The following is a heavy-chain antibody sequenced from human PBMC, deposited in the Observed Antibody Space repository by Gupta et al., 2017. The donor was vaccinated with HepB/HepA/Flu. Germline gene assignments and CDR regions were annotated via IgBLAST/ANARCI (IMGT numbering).Heavy chain of an antibody. J-gene: IGHJ4*02. CDR3: AGDVDVVERGYLDC. Sequence: EVHLCRAGGGLVQPGRSQRPSAAVSGSTFRKYDMGWVRRGAGKGLEGGSSIRNRDGSNCHTGAGKGRFTISRDSSKYKLFLQMKSLSAAETEIYYCAGDVDVVERGYLDCWGQGTLVTVSS. V-gene: IGHV3-23*01. D-gene: IGHD3-3*01. CDR1: GSTFRKYD. CDR2: IRNRDGSN.